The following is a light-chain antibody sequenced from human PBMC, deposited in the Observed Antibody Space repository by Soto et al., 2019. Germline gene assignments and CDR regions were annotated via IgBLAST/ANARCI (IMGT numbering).Light chain of an antibody. CDR2: DVS. Sequence: QSALTQPPSVSGSPGQSVTISCTGTSSDVGRYNHVSWYQQPPGTAPKLMIFDVSKRPSGVPDRFSGSKSGNTASLTISGLQAEDEAEYYCSSYTGSTTLVVFGGGTKLTVL. J-gene: IGLJ3*02. CDR3: SSYTGSTTLVV. CDR1: SSDVGRYNH. V-gene: IGLV2-18*02.